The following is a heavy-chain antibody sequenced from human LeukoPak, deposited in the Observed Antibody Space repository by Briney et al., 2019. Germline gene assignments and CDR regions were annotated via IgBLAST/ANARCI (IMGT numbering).Heavy chain of an antibody. J-gene: IGHJ6*02. CDR3: ARGANYGMDV. CDR1: GGSISSYY. CDR2: IYYSGST. V-gene: IGHV4-59*01. Sequence: KTSETLSLTCTVSGGSISSYYWSWIRQPPGKGLEWIGYIYYSGSTNYNPSLKSRVTISVDTSKNQFSLKLSSVTAADTAVYYCARGANYGMDVWGQGTTVTVSS.